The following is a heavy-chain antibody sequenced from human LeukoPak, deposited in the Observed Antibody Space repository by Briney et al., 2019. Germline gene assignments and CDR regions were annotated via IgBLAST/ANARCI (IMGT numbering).Heavy chain of an antibody. J-gene: IGHJ4*02. V-gene: IGHV1-8*01. CDR1: GYTFTSYD. D-gene: IGHD2-15*01. CDR2: MNPNSGNT. Sequence: GAAVKVSCKASGYTFTSYDINWVRQATGQGLEWMGWMNPNSGNTGYAQKFQGRVTMTRNTSISTAYMELSSLRSEDTAVYYCARSGLGYCSGGSCAWGQGTLVTVSS. CDR3: ARSGLGYCSGGSCA.